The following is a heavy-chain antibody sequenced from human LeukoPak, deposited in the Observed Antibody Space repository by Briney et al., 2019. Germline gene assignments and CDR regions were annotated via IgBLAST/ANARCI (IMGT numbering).Heavy chain of an antibody. CDR3: ARVGPLKTLIAARPRGLDYFDY. CDR2: INHSGST. Sequence: SETLSLTCAVYGGSFSGYYWSWIRQPPGKGLEWIGEINHSGSTDYNPSLNSRATISVDTSKNQFSLTLSSVTAADTAVYYCARVGPLKTLIAARPRGLDYFDYWGQGTLVTVSS. CDR1: GGSFSGYY. J-gene: IGHJ4*02. D-gene: IGHD6-6*01. V-gene: IGHV4-34*01.